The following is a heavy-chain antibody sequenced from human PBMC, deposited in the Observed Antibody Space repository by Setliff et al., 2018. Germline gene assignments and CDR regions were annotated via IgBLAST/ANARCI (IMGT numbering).Heavy chain of an antibody. CDR1: GGSISRSSYY. J-gene: IGHJ4*02. D-gene: IGHD3-16*01. Sequence: SETLSLTCTVSGGSISRSSYYWGWIRQPPGKGLEWIGSIYHTGTTYYNPSLKSRVTISVDKSKNQFSLRLSSVTAADTAVYFCARDYGPNDYWGQGSLVTVSS. V-gene: IGHV4-39*07. CDR2: IYHTGTT. CDR3: ARDYGPNDY.